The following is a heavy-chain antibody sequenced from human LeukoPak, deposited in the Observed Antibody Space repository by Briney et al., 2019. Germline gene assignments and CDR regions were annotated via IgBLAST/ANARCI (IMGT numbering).Heavy chain of an antibody. CDR2: ISKSDGST. J-gene: IGHJ4*02. Sequence: GGSLRLSCAASGFTFSSYAMTWVRQAPGKGLVWVSSISKSDGSTYYADSVKGRFTISRDNSKNTVYLHMDSLRVEDTAIYYCARGALIPDFRGQGTLVTVSS. CDR1: GFTFSSYA. D-gene: IGHD2-21*01. CDR3: ARGALIPDF. V-gene: IGHV3-23*01.